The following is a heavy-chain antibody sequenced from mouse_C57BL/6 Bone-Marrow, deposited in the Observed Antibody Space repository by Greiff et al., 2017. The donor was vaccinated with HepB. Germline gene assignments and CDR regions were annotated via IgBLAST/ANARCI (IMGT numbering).Heavy chain of an antibody. CDR3: ARSHYKWYFDV. CDR1: SYTFTSYG. V-gene: IGHV1-81*01. D-gene: IGHD2-12*01. CDR2: IYPRSGNT. Sequence: VKLQESGAELARPGASVKLSCKASSYTFTSYGISWVKQRTGQGLEWIGEIYPRSGNTYYNEKFKGKATLTADKSSSTAYMELRSLTSEDSAVYFCARSHYKWYFDVWGTGTTVTVSS. J-gene: IGHJ1*03.